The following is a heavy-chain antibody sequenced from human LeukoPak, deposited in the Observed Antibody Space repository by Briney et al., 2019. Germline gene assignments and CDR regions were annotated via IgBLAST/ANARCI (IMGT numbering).Heavy chain of an antibody. CDR1: GYTFTGYH. CDR3: ARDSGYCTTTNCFHPFDS. Sequence: ASVKVSCKASGYTFTGYHMHWVRQAPGQGLEWMGWIIPNSGATRFAQKFQGRVTMTRDTSISTAYMELSGLRSDDTAVYYCARDSGYCTTTNCFHPFDSWGQGTLVTASS. D-gene: IGHD2-2*01. J-gene: IGHJ4*02. CDR2: IIPNSGAT. V-gene: IGHV1-2*02.